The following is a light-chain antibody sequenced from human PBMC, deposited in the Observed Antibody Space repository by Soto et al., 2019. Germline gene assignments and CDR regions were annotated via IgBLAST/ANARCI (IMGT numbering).Light chain of an antibody. CDR1: QSVSSY. CDR2: DAS. J-gene: IGKJ1*01. V-gene: IGKV3-11*01. Sequence: EIVLTQSPATLSVYPGERATLSCRASQSVSSYLAWYQQKPGQAPRLLIYDASNRATGIPARFSGSGSGTDFTLTISSLEPEDFAVYYCQQRSNWPWTFGQGTKVAIK. CDR3: QQRSNWPWT.